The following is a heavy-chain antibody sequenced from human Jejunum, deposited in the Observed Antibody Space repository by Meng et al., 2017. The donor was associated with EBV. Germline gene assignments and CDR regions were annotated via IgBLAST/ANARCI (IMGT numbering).Heavy chain of an antibody. Sequence: QVQVQESGPGRGKPSGTLSLTCAVSGDSTSSSHWWSWVRQPPGKGLGWIGEMNPGGSTNYNPSLKSRVTISVDNSKNQFSPKLTSVTAADTAVYYCAKSNDYSLNSWGQGTLVTVSS. V-gene: IGHV4-4*02. CDR1: GDSTSSSHW. J-gene: IGHJ4*02. D-gene: IGHD4-11*01. CDR3: AKSNDYSLNS. CDR2: MNPGGST.